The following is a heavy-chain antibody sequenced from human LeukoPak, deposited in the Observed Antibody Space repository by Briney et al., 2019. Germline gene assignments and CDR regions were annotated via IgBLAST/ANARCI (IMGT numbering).Heavy chain of an antibody. Sequence: PSETLSLTCTVSGGSINSGNYYWSWIRQPAGKGLEWIGRIYTSGSTNSRPSLRTRVTISVDTSRNQFSLKLSSVTAADTAVYYCARGASYDSDDAFDIWGQGTMVTVSS. J-gene: IGHJ3*02. CDR3: ARGASYDSDDAFDI. D-gene: IGHD3-3*01. V-gene: IGHV4-61*02. CDR1: GGSINSGNYY. CDR2: IYTSGST.